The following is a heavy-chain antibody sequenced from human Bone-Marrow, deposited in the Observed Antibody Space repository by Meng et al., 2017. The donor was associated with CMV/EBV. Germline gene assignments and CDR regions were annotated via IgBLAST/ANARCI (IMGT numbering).Heavy chain of an antibody. V-gene: IGHV3-53*01. CDR3: TTPTVPAAIWPNLYYYGMDA. Sequence: GGSLRLSCAASGFTVSSNYMSWVRQAPGKGLEWVSVIYSGGSTYYADSVKGRFTISRDNSKNTLYLQMNSLRAEDTAVYYCTTPTVPAAIWPNLYYYGMDAWGQGTTVTVSS. J-gene: IGHJ6*02. D-gene: IGHD2-2*01. CDR1: GFTVSSNY. CDR2: IYSGGST.